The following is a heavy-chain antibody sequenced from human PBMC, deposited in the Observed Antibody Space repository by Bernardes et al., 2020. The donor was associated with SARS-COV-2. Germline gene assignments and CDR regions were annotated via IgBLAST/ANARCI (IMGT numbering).Heavy chain of an antibody. CDR1: GFTFSDYW. V-gene: IGHV3-74*01. J-gene: IGHJ4*02. Sequence: GGSLRLSCATSGFTFSDYWMHWVRQAPGEGLVWVSRINTDGSTTNYADSVTGRFTISRDNARNTVYLQMSSLRAEDTAIYYCARGRITARPEAYFFDSWGRGTLVTVSS. CDR2: INTDGSTT. CDR3: ARGRITARPEAYFFDS. D-gene: IGHD6-6*01.